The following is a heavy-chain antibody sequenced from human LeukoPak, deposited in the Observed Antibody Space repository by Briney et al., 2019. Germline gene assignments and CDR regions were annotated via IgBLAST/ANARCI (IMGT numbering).Heavy chain of an antibody. CDR3: ARTETLGPAMDV. V-gene: IGHV1-18*01. CDR2: ISAYNGNT. CDR1: GYTFTSYG. D-gene: IGHD3-16*01. J-gene: IGHJ6*03. Sequence: ASVKVSCRASGYTFTSYGISWVRQAPGQGLEWMGWISAYNGNTNYAQKLQGRVTVTTDTSTSTAYMELRSLRSDDTAVYYCARTETLGPAMDVWGKGTTVTVSS.